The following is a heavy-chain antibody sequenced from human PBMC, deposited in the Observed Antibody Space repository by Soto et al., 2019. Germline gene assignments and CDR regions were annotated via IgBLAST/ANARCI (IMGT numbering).Heavy chain of an antibody. V-gene: IGHV2-5*02. CDR3: AHIVVAGLGYYFYY. CDR2: IYWDDDK. Sequence: QITLKESGPTLVKPTQTLTLTCTFSGFSLSSTRMAVGWIRQPPGKALQWLALIYWDDDKRYSPFLKSRLTITKDTSKNQVVLTLSNMDPVDTSRYYCAHIVVAGLGYYFYYCGQGTLVTVSS. J-gene: IGHJ4*02. D-gene: IGHD6-19*01. CDR1: GFSLSSTRMA.